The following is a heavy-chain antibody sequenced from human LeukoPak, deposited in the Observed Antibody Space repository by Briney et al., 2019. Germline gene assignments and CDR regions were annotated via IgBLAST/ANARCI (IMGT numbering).Heavy chain of an antibody. CDR1: GYTFTGYY. Sequence: GASVKVSCKASGYTFTGYYMHWVRQAPGQGLEWMGWISAYNGNTNYAQKLQGRVTMTTDTSTSTAYMELRSLRSDDTAVYYCARDGSAYFDYWGQGTLVTVSS. V-gene: IGHV1-18*04. CDR2: ISAYNGNT. CDR3: ARDGSAYFDY. D-gene: IGHD3-10*01. J-gene: IGHJ4*02.